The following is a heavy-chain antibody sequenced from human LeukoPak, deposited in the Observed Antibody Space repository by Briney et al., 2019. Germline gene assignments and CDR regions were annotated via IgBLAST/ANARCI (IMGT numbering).Heavy chain of an antibody. D-gene: IGHD3-10*01. Sequence: GASVKVSCKASGGTFSSYTISWVRQAPGQGLEWMGRIIPILGIANYAQKFQGRVTITADKSTSTAYIELSSPRSEDTAVYYCARAGSDTYGDYFDYWGQGTLVTVSP. J-gene: IGHJ4*02. V-gene: IGHV1-69*02. CDR1: GGTFSSYT. CDR2: IIPILGIA. CDR3: ARAGSDTYGDYFDY.